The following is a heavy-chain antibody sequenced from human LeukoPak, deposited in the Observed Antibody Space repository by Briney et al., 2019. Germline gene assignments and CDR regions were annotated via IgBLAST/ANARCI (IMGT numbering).Heavy chain of an antibody. CDR3: ARDRQIAY. J-gene: IGHJ4*02. V-gene: IGHV3-7*01. Sequence: PGGSLRLSCAASGFTFSNYWLTWVRQAPGQGLEWVANIKQDGSEKHYVDSVKGRFTIFRDNAKNSLYLQMNILRAEDTAVYYCARDRQIAYWGQGTLVTVSS. CDR2: IKQDGSEK. CDR1: GFTFSNYW.